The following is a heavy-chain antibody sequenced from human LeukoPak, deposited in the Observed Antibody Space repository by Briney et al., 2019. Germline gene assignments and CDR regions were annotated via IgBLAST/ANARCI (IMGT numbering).Heavy chain of an antibody. J-gene: IGHJ4*02. CDR1: GGSISSSSYY. D-gene: IGHD2-21*01. Sequence: PSETLSLTCTVSGGSISSSSYYWGWIRQPPGKGLEWIGSIYYSGSVYYNPSLKSRVTISVDTSKNQFSLKLNSVTAADTAVYYCARDSSLVVIAVSQGDFDYWGQGTLVTVSS. CDR2: IYYSGSV. V-gene: IGHV4-39*07. CDR3: ARDSSLVVIAVSQGDFDY.